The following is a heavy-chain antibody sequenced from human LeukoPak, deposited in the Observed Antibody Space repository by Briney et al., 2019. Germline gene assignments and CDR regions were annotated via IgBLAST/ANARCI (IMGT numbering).Heavy chain of an antibody. CDR2: IKSKIDGGTL. D-gene: IGHD2-21*02. J-gene: IGHJ5*02. Sequence: GGSLRLSCAASGFNFNNAWMTWVRQAPGKGLEWVDRIKSKIDGGTLDYAAPVKGRFTISRDDSKNMLYLQMNSLKADDTGVYYCGGDGRWFDPWGQGTLVTVSS. V-gene: IGHV3-15*01. CDR1: GFNFNNAW. CDR3: GGDGRWFDP.